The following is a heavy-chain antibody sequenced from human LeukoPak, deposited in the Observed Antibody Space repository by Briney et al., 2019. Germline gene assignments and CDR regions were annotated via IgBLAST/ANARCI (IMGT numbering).Heavy chain of an antibody. J-gene: IGHJ5*02. Sequence: ASVTVSFTSSGYTFTSYGVSWVRQAPGQGLEWMGWINTYNGDTNYAQKLQGRVTMTTDTSTSTAYMELGSLRSDDTAVYYCARDWYCSGGSCYDCFDPWGQGTLVTVSS. CDR1: GYTFTSYG. CDR2: INTYNGDT. CDR3: ARDWYCSGGSCYDCFDP. D-gene: IGHD2-15*01. V-gene: IGHV1-18*01.